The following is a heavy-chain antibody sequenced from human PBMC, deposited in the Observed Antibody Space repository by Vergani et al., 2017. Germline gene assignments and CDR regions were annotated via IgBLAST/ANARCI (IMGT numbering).Heavy chain of an antibody. J-gene: IGHJ4*02. CDR1: GFTFYTHA. CDR2: LNSGGDTT. D-gene: IGHD4-17*01. CDR3: AKGRDSMTTVTPFDY. Sequence: EVQLLESGGGLVQPGGSLRLSCVTSGFTFYTHAMSWVRQAPGKGLDWVSALNSGGDTTYYAESVKGRFTSSRDNSKNTLYLQMNSLRAEDTAVYYCAKGRDSMTTVTPFDYWGQGTLVTVSS. V-gene: IGHV3-23*01.